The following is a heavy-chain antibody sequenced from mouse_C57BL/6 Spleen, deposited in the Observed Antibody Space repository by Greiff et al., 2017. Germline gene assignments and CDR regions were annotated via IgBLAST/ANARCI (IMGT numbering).Heavy chain of an antibody. V-gene: IGHV1-82*01. CDR3: ARGSTVARFDY. CDR2: IYPGDGDT. Sequence: QVQLQQSGPELVKPGASVKISCKASGYAFSSSWMNWVKQRPGKGLEWIGRIYPGDGDTNYNGKFKDKATLTADKSSSTAYMQLSSLTSEDSAVYFCARGSTVARFDYWGQGTTLTVSS. D-gene: IGHD1-1*01. J-gene: IGHJ2*01. CDR1: GYAFSSSW.